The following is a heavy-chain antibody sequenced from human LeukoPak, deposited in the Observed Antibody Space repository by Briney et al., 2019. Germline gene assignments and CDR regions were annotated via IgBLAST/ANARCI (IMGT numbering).Heavy chain of an antibody. Sequence: PGGSLRLPCAVSGFTFSSYEMNWVRQPPGKGLEVVSYISSSGSTIYYADSVKGRFTISRDNAKNSLYLQMNSLRAEHTAVYYCARDLSSGYYHPSYYYYYGMDVRGQGATATDSS. D-gene: IGHD3-22*01. CDR2: ISSSGSTI. V-gene: IGHV3-48*03. J-gene: IGHJ6*01. CDR1: GFTFSSYE. CDR3: ARDLSSGYYHPSYYYYYGMDV.